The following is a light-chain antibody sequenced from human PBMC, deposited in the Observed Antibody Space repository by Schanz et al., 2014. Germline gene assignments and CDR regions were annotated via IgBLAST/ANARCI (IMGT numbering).Light chain of an antibody. CDR1: QAISSY. V-gene: IGKV1-9*01. CDR3: QQLNSHPPT. Sequence: IQLTQSPSSLSASVGDRVTLTCRASQAISSYLVWYQQKPGKAPKLLIYTASTLQSGVPSRFSGSGSGTDFPLTISSLQPEDFATYYCQQLNSHPPTFGPGTKVDFK. J-gene: IGKJ3*01. CDR2: TAS.